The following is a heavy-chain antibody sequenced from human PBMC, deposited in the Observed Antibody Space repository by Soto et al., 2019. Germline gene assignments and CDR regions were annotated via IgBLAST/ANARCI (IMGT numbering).Heavy chain of an antibody. CDR2: ISSSSSYI. CDR1: GFTFSSYS. J-gene: IGHJ5*02. D-gene: IGHD3-22*01. V-gene: IGHV3-21*01. CDR3: AIDSLYDRSGDNWFDP. Sequence: PGGSLRLSCAASGFTFSSYSMNWVRQAPGKGLEWVSSISSSSSYIYYADSVKGRFTISRDNAKNSLYLQMNSLRAEDTAAYYCAIDSLYDRSGDNWFDPCGQGTLFSVS.